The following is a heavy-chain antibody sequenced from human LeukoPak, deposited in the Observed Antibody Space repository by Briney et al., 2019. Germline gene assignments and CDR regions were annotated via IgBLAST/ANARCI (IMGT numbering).Heavy chain of an antibody. CDR2: ISTTSDYI. CDR1: GFTFSGYS. J-gene: IGHJ4*01. V-gene: IGHV3-21*01. Sequence: TGGSLRLSCAASGFTFSGYSMNWVRQAPGEGLEWVSSISTTSDYIHYADSLKGRVAISRDNAKNSLYLQMNSLRAEDTAVYYCARGGIYSQGFDYWGQGSLVTVSS. CDR3: ARGGIYSQGFDY. D-gene: IGHD6-13*01.